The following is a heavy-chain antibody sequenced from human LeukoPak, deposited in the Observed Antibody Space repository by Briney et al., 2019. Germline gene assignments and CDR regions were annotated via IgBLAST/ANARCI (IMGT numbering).Heavy chain of an antibody. J-gene: IGHJ6*04. D-gene: IGHD6-6*01. Sequence: ASVKVPCKASGYTFTGYYMHWVRQAPGQGLEWIGRINPNSGGTNYAQKFQGRVTMTRDTSISRAYMELSRLRSDDTAVYYCARDPIAARPGMDVWGKGTTVTVSS. CDR2: INPNSGGT. V-gene: IGHV1-2*06. CDR3: ARDPIAARPGMDV. CDR1: GYTFTGYY.